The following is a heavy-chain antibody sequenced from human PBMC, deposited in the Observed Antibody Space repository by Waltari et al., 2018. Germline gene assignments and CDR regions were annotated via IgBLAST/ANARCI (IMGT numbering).Heavy chain of an antibody. Sequence: QVQLVQSGAEVKKPGSSVKVSCKASGGTFSSYAISWVRQAPGQGLEWMGGIIPILGPANYVQKCQGRVTIPADEATSTAYRELSSLRSEDTAVYYCARGQYYDILTGYYNPLWFDPWGQGTLVTVSS. D-gene: IGHD3-9*01. J-gene: IGHJ5*02. CDR3: ARGQYYDILTGYYNPLWFDP. CDR2: IIPILGPA. CDR1: GGTFSSYA. V-gene: IGHV1-69*12.